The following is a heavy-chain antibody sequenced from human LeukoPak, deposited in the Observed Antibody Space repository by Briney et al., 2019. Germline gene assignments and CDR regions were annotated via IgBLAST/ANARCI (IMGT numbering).Heavy chain of an antibody. CDR2: ISAGGGSP. CDR1: GLTFSDYS. V-gene: IGHV3-23*01. J-gene: IGHJ4*02. D-gene: IGHD6-19*01. CDR3: AKYMSSGQ. Sequence: PGGSLRLSCAVSGLTFSDYSMTWVRQAPGKGLFWVSGISAGGGSPYYADSVKGRFTISRDNSNNTLFLLMNSLRAEDTAVYYCAKYMSSGQWGQGTLVSVSS.